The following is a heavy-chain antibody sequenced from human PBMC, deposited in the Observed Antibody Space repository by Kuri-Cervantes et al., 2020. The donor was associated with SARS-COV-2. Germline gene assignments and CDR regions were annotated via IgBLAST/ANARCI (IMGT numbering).Heavy chain of an antibody. CDR3: ARALGYSSSLHGGDFSYYYYGMDV. J-gene: IGHJ6*02. D-gene: IGHD6-13*01. CDR2: ISYDGSNK. CDR1: VFTFSSYA. Sequence: GESLHISCAASVFTFSSYAMHWVRQAPGKGLEWVAVISYDGSNKYYADSVQGRFTISRDNSKNTLYLQMNSLRAEDTAVYYCARALGYSSSLHGGDFSYYYYGMDVWGQGTTVTVSS. V-gene: IGHV3-30-3*01.